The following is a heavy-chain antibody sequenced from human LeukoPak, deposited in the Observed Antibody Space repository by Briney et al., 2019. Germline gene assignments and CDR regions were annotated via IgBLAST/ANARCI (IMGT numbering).Heavy chain of an antibody. CDR2: IYHSGST. Sequence: SETLSLTSALSLYSITRGYFWGWIRQPPGKGLQWIGNIYHSGSTAYNPSLKSRVTISVDTSKNQCSLKLRSVTATNTAVYYCARGPEGMSANSFDTWGQGTLVTVSS. J-gene: IGHJ5*02. CDR1: LYSITRGYF. CDR3: ARGPEGMSANSFDT. V-gene: IGHV4-38-2*01. D-gene: IGHD6-13*01.